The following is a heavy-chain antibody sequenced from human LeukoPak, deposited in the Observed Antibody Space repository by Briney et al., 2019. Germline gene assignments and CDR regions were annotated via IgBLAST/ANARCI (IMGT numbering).Heavy chain of an antibody. CDR3: ARTGTNTDYYYYYMDV. Sequence: GGSLRLSCAASGFTVSSNYMSWVRQAPGEGLEWVSVIYSGGSTYYADSVKGRFTISRDNSKNTLYLQMNSLRAEDTAVYYCARTGTNTDYYYYYMDVWGKGTTVTVSS. CDR2: IYSGGST. D-gene: IGHD1-1*01. CDR1: GFTVSSNY. J-gene: IGHJ6*03. V-gene: IGHV3-66*02.